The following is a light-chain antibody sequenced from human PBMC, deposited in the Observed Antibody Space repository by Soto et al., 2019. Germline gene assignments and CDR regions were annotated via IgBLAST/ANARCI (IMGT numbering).Light chain of an antibody. V-gene: IGKV1-9*01. Sequence: DIQLTQSPSFLSASVGDRVTITCRASQAISSYLAWFQQRPGKAPKVLIYAASTLQSGVPSRFSGSTSGTEFTLTISSLQPEDFATSFCQHLNSYPWTFVQGTKVQI. CDR1: QAISSY. CDR2: AAS. CDR3: QHLNSYPWT. J-gene: IGKJ1*01.